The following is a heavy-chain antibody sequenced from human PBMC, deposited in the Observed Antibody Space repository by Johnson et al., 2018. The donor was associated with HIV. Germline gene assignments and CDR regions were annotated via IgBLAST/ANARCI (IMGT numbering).Heavy chain of an antibody. CDR3: ASQGAPAFDI. CDR1: GFSFNSYW. Sequence: QVQLVESGGGLVQPGGSLRLSCAASGFSFNSYWMSWVRQVPGKGLEWVAFIRYDGSNKYYADSVKGRFTISRDNSKNTLYLQMNSLRAEDTAVYYCASQGAPAFDIWGQGTMVTVSS. J-gene: IGHJ3*02. CDR2: IRYDGSNK. V-gene: IGHV3-30*02.